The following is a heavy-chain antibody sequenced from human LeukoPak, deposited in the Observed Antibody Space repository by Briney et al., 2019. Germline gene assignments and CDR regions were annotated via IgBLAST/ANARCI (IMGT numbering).Heavy chain of an antibody. D-gene: IGHD6-13*01. V-gene: IGHV6-1*01. CDR3: ARGGRQQLVHPDQYYFDY. J-gene: IGHJ4*02. CDR1: GDSVSSNSAA. CDR2: TYYRCKWYN. Sequence: SQTLSLTCAISGDSVSSNSAAWNWIRQSPSRGLEWLGRTYYRCKWYNDYAVSVKSRITINPDTSKNQFSLQLNSVTPEDTAVYYCARGGRQQLVHPDQYYFDYWGQGTLVTVSS.